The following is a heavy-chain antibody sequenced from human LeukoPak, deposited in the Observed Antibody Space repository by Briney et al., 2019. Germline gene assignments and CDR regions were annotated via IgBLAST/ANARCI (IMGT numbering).Heavy chain of an antibody. CDR1: AGSISSGDYY. CDR3: ARARGRLWPGGWFDP. Sequence: PSETMSLTCTISAGSISSGDYYWSWIRQPPVKGIECIGYIDYSGSTYYTPSLKSRVTISVDTSQNQFSLKLSSVTAADTAVYYCARARGRLWPGGWFDPWGKGTLVTVSS. D-gene: IGHD2-21*01. V-gene: IGHV4-30-4*08. CDR2: IDYSGST. J-gene: IGHJ5*02.